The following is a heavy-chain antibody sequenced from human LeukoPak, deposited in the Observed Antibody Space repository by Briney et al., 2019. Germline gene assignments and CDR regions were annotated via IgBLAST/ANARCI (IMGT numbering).Heavy chain of an antibody. CDR3: ARASDPWLQLT. CDR1: GFTFSNYW. CDR2: IKQDGSEK. Sequence: GGSLRLPCAASGFTFSNYWMIWVRQAPGKGLEWVGNIKQDGSEKRYADSVRGRFSISRDNAQTSLYLQMNSLRAEDTAVYYCARASDPWLQLTWGQGTLVTVSS. J-gene: IGHJ5*02. V-gene: IGHV3-7*05. D-gene: IGHD5-24*01.